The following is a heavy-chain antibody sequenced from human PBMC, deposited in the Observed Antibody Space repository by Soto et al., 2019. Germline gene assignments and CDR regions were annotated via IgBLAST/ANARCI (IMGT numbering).Heavy chain of an antibody. Sequence: EVQLLESGGGLVQPGGSLRLSCAASGFTFISYAMNWVRQAPGKGLQWVSAISGGGDATFYADSVKGRFTISRDNSMNTLSLQMNSLGADDTAVYYCARNVPGSTTRADYWYFDLWVRGTLVTVSS. V-gene: IGHV3-23*01. J-gene: IGHJ2*01. CDR2: ISGGGDAT. CDR1: GFTFISYA. D-gene: IGHD3-10*02. CDR3: ARNVPGSTTRADYWYFDL.